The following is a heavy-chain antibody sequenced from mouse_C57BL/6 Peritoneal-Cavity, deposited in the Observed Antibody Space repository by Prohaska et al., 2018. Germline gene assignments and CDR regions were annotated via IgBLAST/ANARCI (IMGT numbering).Heavy chain of an antibody. CDR3: ATPYYGSSSYWYFDV. Sequence: EVQLVESGGGLVKPGGSLKLSCAASGFTFSDYGMNWVRQAPEKGLECVAYISSGSSTIYYADTVKCRFTISRDNAKNTLFLQMTSLRSEDTAMYYCATPYYGSSSYWYFDVWGTGTTVTVSS. CDR1: GFTFSDYG. J-gene: IGHJ1*03. D-gene: IGHD1-1*01. CDR2: ISSGSSTI. V-gene: IGHV5-17*01.